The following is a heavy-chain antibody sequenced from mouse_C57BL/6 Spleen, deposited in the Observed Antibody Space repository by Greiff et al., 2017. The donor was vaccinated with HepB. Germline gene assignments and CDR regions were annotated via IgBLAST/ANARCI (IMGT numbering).Heavy chain of an antibody. CDR2: IHPNSGST. D-gene: IGHD2-1*01. Sequence: VQLQQSGAELVKPGASVKLSCKASGYTFTSYWMHWVKQRPGQGLEWIGMIHPNSGSTNYNEKFKSKATLTVDKSSSTAYMQLSSLTSEDSAVYYCAEDGNYMYYFDYWGQGTTLTVSS. CDR3: AEDGNYMYYFDY. CDR1: GYTFTSYW. V-gene: IGHV1-64*01. J-gene: IGHJ2*01.